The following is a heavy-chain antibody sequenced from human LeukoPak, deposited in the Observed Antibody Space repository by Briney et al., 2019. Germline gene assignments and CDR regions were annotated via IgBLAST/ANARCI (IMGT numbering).Heavy chain of an antibody. CDR3: AREIGSDYDVGWIDY. CDR1: GGTFSSYA. Sequence: ASVKVSCKASGGTFSSYAISWVRQAPGQGLEWMGGIIPIFGTANYAQKFQGRVTITADESTSTAYMELSSLRSEDTAVYYCAREIGSDYDVGWIDYWGQGTLVTVSS. J-gene: IGHJ4*02. V-gene: IGHV1-69*01. CDR2: IIPIFGTA. D-gene: IGHD3-10*01.